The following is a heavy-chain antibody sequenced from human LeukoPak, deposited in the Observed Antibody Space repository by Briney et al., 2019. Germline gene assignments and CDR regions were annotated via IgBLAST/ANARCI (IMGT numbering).Heavy chain of an antibody. D-gene: IGHD1-14*01. V-gene: IGHV3-7*04. J-gene: IGHJ4*02. CDR2: LHPEGNEN. CDR3: ARGDAFSGDH. Sequence: PGGSLRLSCAVSGFIFTNFWMSWVRQAPGGGVKWVANLHPEGNENYYVASVKGRFTISRDNTKNLLFLQMNGLRGEVTAVYYWARGDAFSGDHWGQGTLVTVSS. CDR1: GFIFTNFW.